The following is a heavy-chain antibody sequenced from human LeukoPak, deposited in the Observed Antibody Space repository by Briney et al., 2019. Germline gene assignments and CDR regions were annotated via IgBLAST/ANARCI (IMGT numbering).Heavy chain of an antibody. D-gene: IGHD1-26*01. V-gene: IGHV3-21*04. CDR3: AKRCPHKRGFDY. CDR2: ISSSSSYI. CDR1: GFTFSSYS. Sequence: GGSLRLSCAASGFTFSSYSMNWVSQAPGKGLEWVSSISSSSSYIYYADSVKGRFTISKDNSKNTLYLQMNSLRAEDTAVYYCAKRCPHKRGFDYWGQGTLVTVSS. J-gene: IGHJ4*02.